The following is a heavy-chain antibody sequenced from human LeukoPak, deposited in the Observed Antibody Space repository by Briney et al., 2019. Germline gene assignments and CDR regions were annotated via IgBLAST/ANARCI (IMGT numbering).Heavy chain of an antibody. CDR2: ISYDERNK. CDR3: ARDNMGDFWSGYSGHYFDY. Sequence: PGGSLRLSCAASGFTLSSYPMPWVRQATGKGVEWVAVISYDERNKYYADSVKGRFTISRDNSKNTLYLQMNSLRAEDRAVYYCARDNMGDFWSGYSGHYFDYWGQGTLVTVSS. D-gene: IGHD3-3*01. CDR1: GFTLSSYP. J-gene: IGHJ4*02. V-gene: IGHV3-30*01.